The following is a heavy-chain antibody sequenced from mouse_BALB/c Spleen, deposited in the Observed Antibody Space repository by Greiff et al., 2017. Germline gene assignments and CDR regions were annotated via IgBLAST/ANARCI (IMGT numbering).Heavy chain of an antibody. CDR2: INSNGGST. Sequence: EVKLQESGGGLVQPGGSLKLSCAASGFTFSSYGMSWVRQTPDKRLELVATINSNGGSTYYPDSVKGRFTISRDNAKNTLYLQMSSLKSEDTAMYYCASRTGTGAMDYWGQGTSVTVSS. CDR3: ASRTGTGAMDY. V-gene: IGHV5-6-3*01. J-gene: IGHJ4*01. CDR1: GFTFSSYG. D-gene: IGHD4-1*01.